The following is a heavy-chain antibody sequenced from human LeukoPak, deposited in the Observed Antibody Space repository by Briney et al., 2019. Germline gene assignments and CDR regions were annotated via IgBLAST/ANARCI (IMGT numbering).Heavy chain of an antibody. CDR3: ARGGVLYYGSGSYYYDS. V-gene: IGHV3-7*02. D-gene: IGHD3-10*01. Sequence: GGSLRLSCAASGFTFSIYWMSWVRQAPGKGLEWVASIKQDGSEQYYVDSVKGRFTISRDNAKNSLYLQMNSLRDEDTAVYYCARGGVLYYGSGSYYYDSWGQGTLVTVSS. J-gene: IGHJ5*01. CDR1: GFTFSIYW. CDR2: IKQDGSEQ.